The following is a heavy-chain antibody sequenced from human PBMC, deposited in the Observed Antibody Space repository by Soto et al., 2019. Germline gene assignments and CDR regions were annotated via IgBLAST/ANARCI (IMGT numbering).Heavy chain of an antibody. Sequence: GGSLRLSCAASGFTFSSYAMNWVRQAPGKGLEWVSAISGSAATTHFADSVKGRFTISRDNSKNTLYLQMNSLRAEDTAVYYCARDRSYYDSSGSYSPPYWGQGTLVTVS. CDR1: GFTFSSYA. CDR3: ARDRSYYDSSGSYSPPY. CDR2: ISGSAATT. D-gene: IGHD3-22*01. J-gene: IGHJ4*02. V-gene: IGHV3-23*01.